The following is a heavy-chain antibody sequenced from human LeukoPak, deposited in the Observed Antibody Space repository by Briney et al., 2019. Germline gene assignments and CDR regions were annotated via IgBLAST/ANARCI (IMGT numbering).Heavy chain of an antibody. D-gene: IGHD1-14*01. CDR1: GFTFSSYD. V-gene: IGHV3-30*03. CDR2: ISYDGSYN. J-gene: IGHJ4*02. CDR3: ATRFDY. Sequence: GGSLRLSCAASGFTFSSYDLHWVRQAPGKGLEWVAVISYDGSYNYYADSVKGRFTISRDNSKNTLYLQMNSLRAEDTAVYYCATRFDYWGQGTRVTVSS.